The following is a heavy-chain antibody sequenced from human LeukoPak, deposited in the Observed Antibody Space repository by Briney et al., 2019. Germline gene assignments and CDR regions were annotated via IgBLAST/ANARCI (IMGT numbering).Heavy chain of an antibody. D-gene: IGHD3-10*01. CDR3: ARDPEFLSGPVLLWFGD. V-gene: IGHV1-18*01. Sequence: ASVKVSCKASGYTFTSYGISWVRQAPGQGLEWMGWISAYNGNTNYAQKLQGRVTMTTDTSTSTAYMELRSLRSDDTAVYYGARDPEFLSGPVLLWFGDWGQGTLVTVSS. J-gene: IGHJ4*02. CDR1: GYTFTSYG. CDR2: ISAYNGNT.